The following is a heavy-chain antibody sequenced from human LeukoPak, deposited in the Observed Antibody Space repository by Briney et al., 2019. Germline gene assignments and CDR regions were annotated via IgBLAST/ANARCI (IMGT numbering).Heavy chain of an antibody. V-gene: IGHV4-59*01. CDR2: IYHSGST. J-gene: IGHJ3*02. D-gene: IGHD5-24*01. Sequence: PSETLSLTCTGSGGSINSYYWNWIRQPPGKGLEWIGYIYHSGSTNYNPSLKSRVTISLDTSKNQFSLKLTSVTAADTAIYYCARVGGMTTINNAAFDIWGQGTMVTVSS. CDR1: GGSINSYY. CDR3: ARVGGMTTINNAAFDI.